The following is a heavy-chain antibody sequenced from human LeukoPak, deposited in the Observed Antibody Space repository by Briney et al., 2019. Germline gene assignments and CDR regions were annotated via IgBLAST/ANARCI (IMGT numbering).Heavy chain of an antibody. D-gene: IGHD5-24*01. CDR2: INHSGST. J-gene: IGHJ4*02. CDR3: ARALQGWLQSYYFDY. Sequence: SETLSLTCAVYGGSFSGYYWSWIRQPPGEGLEWIGEINHSGSTNYNPSLKSRVTISVDTSKNQFSLKLSSVTAADTAVYYCARALQGWLQSYYFDYWGQGTLVTVSS. CDR1: GGSFSGYY. V-gene: IGHV4-34*01.